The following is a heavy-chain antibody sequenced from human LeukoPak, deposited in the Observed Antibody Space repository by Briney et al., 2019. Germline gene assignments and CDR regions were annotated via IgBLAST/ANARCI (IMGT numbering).Heavy chain of an antibody. CDR3: ARALGYCSSASCYDFDN. Sequence: PGGSLRLSCAASGFTFSSYSMNWVRQAPGKGLEWVSYISSRSSTIYYPDSVKGRFTISRDNAKNSLYLQMNSLRAEDTAVYYCARALGYCSSASCYDFDNWGQGTLVTVSS. CDR1: GFTFSSYS. CDR2: ISSRSSTI. J-gene: IGHJ4*02. V-gene: IGHV3-48*01. D-gene: IGHD2-2*01.